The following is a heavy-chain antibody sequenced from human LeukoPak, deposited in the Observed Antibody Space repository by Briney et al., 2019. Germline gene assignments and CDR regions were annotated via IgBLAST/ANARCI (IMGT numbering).Heavy chain of an antibody. J-gene: IGHJ5*02. D-gene: IGHD4-17*01. V-gene: IGHV4-39*07. CDR2: INHSGST. CDR3: ARAAHDYGDYGVEWFDP. Sequence: SETLSLTCTVSGGSISSSSYYWGWIRQPPGKGLECIGEINHSGSTNYNPSLKSRVTISVDTSKNQFSLKLSSVTAADTAVYYCARAAHDYGDYGVEWFDPWGQGTLLTVSS. CDR1: GGSISSSSYY.